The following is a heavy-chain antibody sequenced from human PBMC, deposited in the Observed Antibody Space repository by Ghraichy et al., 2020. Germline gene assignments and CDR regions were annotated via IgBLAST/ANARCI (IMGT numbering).Heavy chain of an antibody. CDR1: GFTFSSYG. D-gene: IGHD3-10*01. CDR3: ATDFENFGFGAAG. V-gene: IGHV3-30*02. Sequence: GESLRLSCAASGFTFSSYGMHWVRQAPGKGLEWVAFIRYDGSNKYYADSVKGRFTISRDNSKNTLYLQMNSLRAEDTAVYYCATDFENFGFGAAGWGQGTLVTVSS. CDR2: IRYDGSNK. J-gene: IGHJ4*02.